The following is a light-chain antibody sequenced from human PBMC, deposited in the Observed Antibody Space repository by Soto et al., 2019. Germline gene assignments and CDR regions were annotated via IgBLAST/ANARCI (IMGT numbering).Light chain of an antibody. CDR1: SSDVGSYNY. CDR2: EVS. Sequence: QSMLTQPASVSGSPGQSITISCTGTSSDVGSYNYVSWYQHHPGKAPKLMIYEVSNRPSGVSNRFSGSKSGNTASLTISGLQAEDEADYYCTSYTTSSTLVFGTGTKVTVL. J-gene: IGLJ1*01. CDR3: TSYTTSSTLV. V-gene: IGLV2-14*01.